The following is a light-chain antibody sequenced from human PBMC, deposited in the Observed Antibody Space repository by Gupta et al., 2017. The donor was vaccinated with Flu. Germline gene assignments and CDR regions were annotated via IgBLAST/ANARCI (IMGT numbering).Light chain of an antibody. V-gene: IGKV3-15*01. CDR1: QSVSSN. CDR2: GAS. Sequence: TQSPATLSVSPGERATLSCRASQSVSSNLAWYQQKPGQAPRLLIYGASTRATGIPASFSGSGSGTEFTLTISSLQSEDFAVYYCQQYNNWPDTFGQGTKLEIK. CDR3: QQYNNWPDT. J-gene: IGKJ2*01.